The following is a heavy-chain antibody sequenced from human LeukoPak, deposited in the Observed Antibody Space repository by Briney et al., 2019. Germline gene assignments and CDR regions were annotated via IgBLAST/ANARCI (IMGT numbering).Heavy chain of an antibody. D-gene: IGHD6-19*01. V-gene: IGHV4-39*07. Sequence: SETLSLTCTVSGGSISSSSYYWGWIRQPPGKGLEWIGSIYYSGSTYYNPSLKSRVTISVDTSKNQFSLKLSSVTAADTAVYYCAREAAVAGDDHFDYWGQGTLVTVPS. J-gene: IGHJ4*02. CDR3: AREAAVAGDDHFDY. CDR2: IYYSGST. CDR1: GGSISSSSYY.